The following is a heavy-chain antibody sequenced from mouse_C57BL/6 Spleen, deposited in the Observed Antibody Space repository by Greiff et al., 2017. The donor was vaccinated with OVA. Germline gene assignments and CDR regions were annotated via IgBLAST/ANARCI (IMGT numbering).Heavy chain of an antibody. CDR2: IDPSDSET. D-gene: IGHD2-4*01. J-gene: IGHJ2*01. V-gene: IGHV1-52*01. CDR1: GYTFTSYW. Sequence: QVQLKQPGAELVRPGSSVKLSCKASGYTFTSYWMHWVKQRPIQGLEWIGNIDPSDSETHYNQKFKDKATLTVDKSSSTAYMQLSSLTSEDSAVYYCARHDYDGYYFDYWGQGTTLTVSS. CDR3: ARHDYDGYYFDY.